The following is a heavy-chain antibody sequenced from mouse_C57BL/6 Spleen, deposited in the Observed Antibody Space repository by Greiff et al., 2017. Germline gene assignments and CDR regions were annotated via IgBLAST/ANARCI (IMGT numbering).Heavy chain of an antibody. J-gene: IGHJ2*01. CDR1: GYSFTGYY. D-gene: IGHD1-1*01. CDR2: INPSTGGT. CDR3: AREGLITTVGFDY. Sequence: VQLQQSGPELVKPGASVKISCKASGYSFTGYYMNWVKQSPEKSLEWIGEINPSTGGTTYNQKFKAKATLTVDKSSSTAYMQLKSLTSEDSAVYYCAREGLITTVGFDYWGQGTTLTVSS. V-gene: IGHV1-42*01.